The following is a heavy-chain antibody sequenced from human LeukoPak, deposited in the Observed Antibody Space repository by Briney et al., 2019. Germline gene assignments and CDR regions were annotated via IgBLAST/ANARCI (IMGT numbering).Heavy chain of an antibody. CDR2: IYYSGNT. Sequence: SETLSLTCTVSGVSISSSNSYWGWIRQPPGKGLEWIGSIYYSGNTYYNASLKSQVSISIDTSKNQFSLRLTSVTAADTAVYYCARDLYYYDSSGVEHWGQGTLVTVSS. J-gene: IGHJ1*01. D-gene: IGHD3-22*01. V-gene: IGHV4-39*02. CDR1: GVSISSSNSY. CDR3: ARDLYYYDSSGVEH.